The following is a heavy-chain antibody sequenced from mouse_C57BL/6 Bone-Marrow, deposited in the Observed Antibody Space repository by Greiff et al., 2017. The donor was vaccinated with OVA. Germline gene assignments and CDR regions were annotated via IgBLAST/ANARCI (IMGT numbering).Heavy chain of an antibody. V-gene: IGHV1-64*01. CDR2: INPNSGST. J-gene: IGHJ2*01. D-gene: IGHD1-1*01. CDR1: GYTFTSYW. CDR3: ARYNYGRDIDY. Sequence: QVQLQQPGAELVKPGASVKLSCKASGYTFTSYWMHWVKQRPGQGLEWIGMINPNSGSTNYNEKFKSKATLTVDKASSTAYMQLRSLTSEDSAVYYCARYNYGRDIDYWGQGTTLTVSS.